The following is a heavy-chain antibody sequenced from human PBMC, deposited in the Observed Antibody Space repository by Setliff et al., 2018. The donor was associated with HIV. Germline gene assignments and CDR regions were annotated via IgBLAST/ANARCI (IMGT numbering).Heavy chain of an antibody. J-gene: IGHJ4*02. Sequence: PSETLSLTCTVSGGSISSHYWSWIRQAPGKGLEWIGTMYFSGNARNSPSLKSRVTISADTSTNQFSLKLSSMTAADTAVYFCAVVRGANYWGQGTMVTVSS. CDR3: AVVRGANY. CDR2: MYFSGNA. CDR1: GGSISSHY. V-gene: IGHV4-59*11. D-gene: IGHD3-10*01.